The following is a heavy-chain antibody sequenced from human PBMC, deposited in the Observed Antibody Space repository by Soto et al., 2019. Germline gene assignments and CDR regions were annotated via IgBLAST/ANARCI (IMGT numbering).Heavy chain of an antibody. D-gene: IGHD2-21*01. V-gene: IGHV3-7*01. CDR3: ARRTYCGNSPCIDWIDF. CDR2: IKQDGTEK. CDR1: GFMFNNYW. J-gene: IGHJ5*01. Sequence: EVQLVESGGDLVQPGGSLRLSCTASGFMFNNYWMTWVRQAPGKGLEWVANIKQDGTEKYYVASVKGRFTVSRDNAKNAVFLQTPSLRVPDTDLYFSARRTYCGNSPCIDWIDFWCQGTWVTVPS.